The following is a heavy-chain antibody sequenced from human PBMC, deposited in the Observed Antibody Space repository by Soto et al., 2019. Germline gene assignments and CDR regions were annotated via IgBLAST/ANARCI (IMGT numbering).Heavy chain of an antibody. CDR2: IYWDDDK. J-gene: IGHJ4*02. D-gene: IGHD3-3*01. V-gene: IGHV2-5*02. CDR3: ARITIFGVVINPIHHFDY. CDR1: GFSLSTSGVG. Sequence: QITLKESGPTLVNPTQTLTLTCTFSGFSLSTSGVGVGWIRQPPGKALEWLALIYWDDDKRYSPSLKSRLTITKDTSKNQVVLTMSNLDPMDTATYYCARITIFGVVINPIHHFDYWGQGTLVTVSS.